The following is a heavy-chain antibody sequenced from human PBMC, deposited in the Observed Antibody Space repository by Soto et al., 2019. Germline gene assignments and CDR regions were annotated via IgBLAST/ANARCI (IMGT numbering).Heavy chain of an antibody. CDR1: GFTFSSYA. J-gene: IGHJ4*02. CDR3: AKGGGVLWFGELPFDY. D-gene: IGHD3-10*01. CDR2: ISGSGGST. V-gene: IGHV3-23*01. Sequence: ESGGGLVQPGGSLRLSCAASGFTFSSYAMSWVRQAPGKGLEWVSAISGSGGSTYYADSVKGRFTISRDNSKNTLYLQMNSLRAEDTAVYYCAKGGGVLWFGELPFDYWGQGTLVTVSS.